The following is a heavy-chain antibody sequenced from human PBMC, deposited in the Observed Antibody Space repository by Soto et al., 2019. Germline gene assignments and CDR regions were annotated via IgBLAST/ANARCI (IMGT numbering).Heavy chain of an antibody. V-gene: IGHV3-30*18. Sequence: QVQLVESGGGVVQPGKSLRLSCAASGFTFDAYGFHWVRQAPGKGLEWVAIISFDGGNDYYAESVKGRFIVSRDNAKNTLYLHMSGLRPEDTAVYYCAKERAPDTIIVPTWGMDVWGQGTTVTVSS. CDR3: AKERAPDTIIVPTWGMDV. CDR2: ISFDGGND. CDR1: GFTFDAYG. J-gene: IGHJ6*02. D-gene: IGHD3-22*01.